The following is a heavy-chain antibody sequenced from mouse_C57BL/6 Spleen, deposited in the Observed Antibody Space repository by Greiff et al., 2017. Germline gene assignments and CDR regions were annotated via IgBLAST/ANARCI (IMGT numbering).Heavy chain of an antibody. CDR2: IDPSDSET. CDR1: GYTFTSYW. D-gene: IGHD2-4*01. J-gene: IGHJ3*01. Sequence: VQLQQPGAELVRPGSSVKLSCKASGYTFTSYWMHWVKQRPIQGLEWIGNIDPSDSETHYNQKFKDKATLTVDKSSSTAYMQLSSLTSEDSAVYCCARVGVYDYDEAWFAYWGQGTLVTVSA. V-gene: IGHV1-52*01. CDR3: ARVGVYDYDEAWFAY.